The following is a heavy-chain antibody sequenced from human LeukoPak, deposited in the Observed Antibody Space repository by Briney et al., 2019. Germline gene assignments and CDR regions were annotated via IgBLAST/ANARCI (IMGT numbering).Heavy chain of an antibody. D-gene: IGHD5-18*01. CDR1: GDSVTSSNW. CDR2: IYHSGAT. CDR3: ARGPKRGYSYGYVY. V-gene: IGHV4-4*02. J-gene: IGHJ4*02. Sequence: SETLSLTCAVSGDSVTSSNWWSWVRQPPGKGLEWIGEIYHSGATNYNPSLKSRVTISLDKSKDQLSLKLTSVTAADTAVYYCARGPKRGYSYGYVYWGQGTLVTVSS.